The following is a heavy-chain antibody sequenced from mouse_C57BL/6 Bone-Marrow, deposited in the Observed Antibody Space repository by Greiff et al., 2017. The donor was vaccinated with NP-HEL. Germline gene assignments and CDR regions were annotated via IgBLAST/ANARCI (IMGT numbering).Heavy chain of an antibody. V-gene: IGHV5-16*01. J-gene: IGHJ2*01. CDR2: INYDGSST. CDR3: ARDRAGTCYFDY. CDR1: GFTFSDYY. Sequence: EVQLVESEGGLVQPGSSMKLSCTASGFTFSDYYMAWVRQVPEKGLEWVANINYDGSSTYYLDSLKSRFIISRDNAKNILYLQMSSLKSEDTATYYCARDRAGTCYFDYWGQGTTLTVSS. D-gene: IGHD4-1*01.